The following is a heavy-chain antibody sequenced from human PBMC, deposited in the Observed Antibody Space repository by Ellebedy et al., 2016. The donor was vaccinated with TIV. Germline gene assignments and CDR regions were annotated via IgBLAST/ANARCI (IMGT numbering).Heavy chain of an antibody. CDR3: AKDPGYCSSTSCYRYFQH. CDR2: IRGSGVST. Sequence: GESLKISXAASGFTFSSYAMSWVRQAPGKGLEWVSAIRGSGVSTYYADSVKGRFTISRDNSKNTLYLQMNSLRAEDTAVYYCAKDPGYCSSTSCYRYFQHWGQGTLFTVSS. J-gene: IGHJ1*01. D-gene: IGHD2-2*02. V-gene: IGHV3-23*01. CDR1: GFTFSSYA.